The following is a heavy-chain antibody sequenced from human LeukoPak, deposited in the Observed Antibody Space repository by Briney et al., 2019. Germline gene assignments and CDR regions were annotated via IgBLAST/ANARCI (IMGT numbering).Heavy chain of an antibody. V-gene: IGHV1-46*01. J-gene: IGHJ6*03. CDR3: ARDLSGDGSGRYYYYYYMDV. D-gene: IGHD3-10*01. CDR1: GYTFTSYY. Sequence: ASVKVSCKASGYTFTSYYMHWVRQAPGQGLEWMGIINPSGGSTSYAQKFQGRVTMTRDTSTSTVYMELSSLRSEDTAVYYCARDLSGDGSGRYYYYYYMDVWGKGTTVTISS. CDR2: INPSGGST.